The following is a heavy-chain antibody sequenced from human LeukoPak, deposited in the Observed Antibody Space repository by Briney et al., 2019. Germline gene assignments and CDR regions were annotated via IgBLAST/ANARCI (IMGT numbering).Heavy chain of an antibody. D-gene: IGHD3-22*01. CDR3: ARVRTSYYDSSADAFDI. CDR1: GFTFSSYE. CDR2: ISSSGSTI. J-gene: IGHJ3*02. Sequence: GGSLRLSCAASGFTFSSYEMNWVRQAPGKGLEWVSYISSSGSTIYYADSVKGRFTISRDNAKNSLYLQMNSLRAEDTAVYYCARVRTSYYDSSADAFDIWGQGTMVTVSS. V-gene: IGHV3-48*03.